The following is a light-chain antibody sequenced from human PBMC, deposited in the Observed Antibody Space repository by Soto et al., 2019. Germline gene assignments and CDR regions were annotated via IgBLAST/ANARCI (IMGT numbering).Light chain of an antibody. J-gene: IGLJ1*01. V-gene: IGLV2-23*01. CDR1: SNDVGTYNL. CDR2: EGF. Sequence: QRVRTEPASGAGSPGQPITLSCTGTSNDVGTYNLVSWYQQHPGKAPKLIIFEGFKRPSGVSNRFSGSKSGNTASLTISGLQAEDEADSSCASYAGSTTYVFGTGTKVTVL. CDR3: ASYAGSTTYV.